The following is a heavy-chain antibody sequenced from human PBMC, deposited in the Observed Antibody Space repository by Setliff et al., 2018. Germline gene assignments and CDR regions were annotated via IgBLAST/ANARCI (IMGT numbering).Heavy chain of an antibody. J-gene: IGHJ4*02. CDR2: ISSGDVT. CDR3: AKPGGWTWPLYYFDY. CDR1: GFTFSIYG. D-gene: IGHD3-16*01. Sequence: GGSLRLSCAASGFTFSIYGMSWVRQAPGKGLEWVAGISSGDVTAYADSVKGRFTISRDISKNTLYLQMNSLRVEDTAVYYCAKPGGWTWPLYYFDYWGQGTLVTVSS. V-gene: IGHV3-23*01.